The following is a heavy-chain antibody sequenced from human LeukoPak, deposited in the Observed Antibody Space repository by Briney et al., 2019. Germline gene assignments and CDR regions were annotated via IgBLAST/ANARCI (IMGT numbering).Heavy chain of an antibody. D-gene: IGHD5-12*01. Sequence: SETLSLTCTVSGGSISSSSYYWGWIRQPPGKGLEWIGSIYHSGSTYYNPSLKSRVTISVDTSKNQFSLKLSSVTAADTDVYYCARDDIVATIGPDYWGQGTLVTVSS. V-gene: IGHV4-39*07. CDR3: ARDDIVATIGPDY. J-gene: IGHJ4*02. CDR1: GGSISSSSYY. CDR2: IYHSGST.